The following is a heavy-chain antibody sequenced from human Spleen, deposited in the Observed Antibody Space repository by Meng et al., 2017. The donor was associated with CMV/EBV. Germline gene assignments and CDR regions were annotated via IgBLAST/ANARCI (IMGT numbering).Heavy chain of an antibody. J-gene: IGHJ4*02. V-gene: IGHV3-74*01. CDR3: ARVDEQLESLDY. CDR2: INGDGSDT. CDR1: GFTFRNYW. D-gene: IGHD3-3*01. Sequence: GGSLRLSCAGSGFTFRNYWMYWVRQTPGKGLVWVSRINGDGSDTNYADSVKGRFTISRDNAKDTLYLQMDSLRAEDTAVYYGARVDEQLESLDYWGQGTLVTVSS.